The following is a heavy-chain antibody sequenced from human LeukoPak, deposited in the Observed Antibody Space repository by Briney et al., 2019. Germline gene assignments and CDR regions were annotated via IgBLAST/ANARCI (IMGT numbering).Heavy chain of an antibody. V-gene: IGHV4-59*08. CDR3: ARGAGAGYNLQPCHY. CDR2: IYYSGST. D-gene: IGHD5-24*01. J-gene: IGHJ4*02. Sequence: PSETLSLTCSVSGGSISSYYWRWIRQPPGKGLEWIGYIYYSGSTKYNPSLKSRVSISVDTSKNQFSLKLSSVTAADTAVYYCARGAGAGYNLQPCHYWGQGTLVTVSS. CDR1: GGSISSYY.